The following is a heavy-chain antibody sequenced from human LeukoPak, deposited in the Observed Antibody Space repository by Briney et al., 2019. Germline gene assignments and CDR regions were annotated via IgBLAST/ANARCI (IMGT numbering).Heavy chain of an antibody. Sequence: ASVKVSCKVSGYTLTELSMHWVRQAPGKGLEWMGGFDPEDGETIYAQKFQGRVTMTEDTSTDTAYMELSSLRSEDTAVYYCARGQNQLDIVVVPAAIWYYYGMDVWGQGTTVTVSS. D-gene: IGHD2-2*01. CDR2: FDPEDGET. J-gene: IGHJ6*02. CDR1: GYTLTELS. V-gene: IGHV1-24*01. CDR3: ARGQNQLDIVVVPAAIWYYYGMDV.